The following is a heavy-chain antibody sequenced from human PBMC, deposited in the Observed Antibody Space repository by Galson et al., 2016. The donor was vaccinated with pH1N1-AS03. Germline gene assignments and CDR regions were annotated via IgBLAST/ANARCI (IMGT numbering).Heavy chain of an antibody. CDR2: IYPGDSDT. D-gene: IGHD2-21*01. J-gene: IGHJ4*02. CDR1: GYSFTTYW. V-gene: IGHV5-51*01. Sequence: QSGAEVKKPGESLKISCKVSGYSFTTYWIGWVRQMPGKGLEWMGFIYPGDSDTRYSPSFQGQVSISADKSISTAFLQWTSLKASDSAMYYCARHPPEYCGGNHRYFIDYWGQGTLVTVSS. CDR3: ARHPPEYCGGNHRYFIDY.